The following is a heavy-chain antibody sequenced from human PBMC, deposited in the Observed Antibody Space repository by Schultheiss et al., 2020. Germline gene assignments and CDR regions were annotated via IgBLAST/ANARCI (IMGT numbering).Heavy chain of an antibody. CDR1: GFTFSSYS. V-gene: IGHV3-74*01. J-gene: IGHJ6*03. D-gene: IGHD2-2*01. CDR3: AKEGLASYYYYYYYMDV. CDR2: INSDGSST. Sequence: GESLKISCAASGFTFSSYSMNWVRQAPGKGLVWVSRINSDGSSTSYADSVKGRFTISRDNAKNTLYLQMNSLRAEDTAVYYCAKEGLASYYYYYYYMDVWGKGTTVTVSS.